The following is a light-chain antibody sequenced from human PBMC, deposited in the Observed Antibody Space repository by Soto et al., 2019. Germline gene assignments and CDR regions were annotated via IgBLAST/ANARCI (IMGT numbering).Light chain of an antibody. CDR2: DND. J-gene: IGLJ2*01. CDR3: GTWDNSLGDGHVV. CDR1: SGDIGSYNR. V-gene: IGLV1-51*01. Sequence: QSVLTQPASVSGSPGQSITISCTGTSGDIGSYNRVSWYQQHPGKAPKLIIYDNDKRPSGIPDRFSGSKSGTSATLGITGLQTGDEADYYCGTWDNSLGDGHVVFGGGTKLTVL.